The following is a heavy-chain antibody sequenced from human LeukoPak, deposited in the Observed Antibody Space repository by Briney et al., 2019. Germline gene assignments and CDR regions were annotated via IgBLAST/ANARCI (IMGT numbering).Heavy chain of an antibody. J-gene: IGHJ4*02. CDR1: GGSFSGYY. CDR2: INHSGST. D-gene: IGHD1-14*01. Sequence: PETLSLTCAVYGGSFSGYYWSWIRQPPGKGLEWIGEINHSGSTNYNPSLKSRVTISVDTSKNQFSLKLSSVTAADTAVYYCARVRGNFDYWGQGTLVTVSS. V-gene: IGHV4-34*01. CDR3: ARVRGNFDY.